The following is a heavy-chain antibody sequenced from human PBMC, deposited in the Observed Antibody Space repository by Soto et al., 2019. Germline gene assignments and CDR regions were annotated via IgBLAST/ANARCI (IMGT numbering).Heavy chain of an antibody. Sequence: ASVKVSCKASGYTFSSYGISWVRQAPGLGLEWMGWISAYNGNTNYEQKFQGRVTMTTDTSTSTAYMELRSLRSDDTAVYYCARDLIPYYPRGEAFDIWGQGTMVTVSS. CDR3: ARDLIPYYPRGEAFDI. V-gene: IGHV1-18*01. CDR1: GYTFSSYG. CDR2: ISAYNGNT. D-gene: IGHD3-16*01. J-gene: IGHJ3*02.